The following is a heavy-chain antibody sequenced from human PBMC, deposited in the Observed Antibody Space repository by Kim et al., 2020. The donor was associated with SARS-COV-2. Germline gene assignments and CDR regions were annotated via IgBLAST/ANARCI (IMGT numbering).Heavy chain of an antibody. CDR2: IYSGGST. V-gene: IGHV3-53*01. CDR1: GFTVSSNY. Sequence: GGSLRLSCAASGFTVSSNYMSWVRQAPGKGLEWVSVIYSGGSTYYADSVKGRFTIARDNSKKTLFLQMNSLRAEDTAVYYCARDSRDREGAFDIRGKGT. J-gene: IGHJ3*02. CDR3: ARDSRDREGAFDI.